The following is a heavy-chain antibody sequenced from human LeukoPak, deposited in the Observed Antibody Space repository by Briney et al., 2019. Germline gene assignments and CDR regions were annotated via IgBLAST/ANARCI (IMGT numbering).Heavy chain of an antibody. CDR1: GFTFSSYG. V-gene: IGHV3-30*18. Sequence: PGGSLRLSCAASGFTFSSYGMHWVRQAPGKGLEWVAVISYDGSNKYYADSVKGRFTISRDNSKNTLYLQMNSLRAEDTAVYYCAKDPTVSHPILRYFDWLSYPFDYWGQGTLVTVSS. D-gene: IGHD3-9*01. CDR3: AKDPTVSHPILRYFDWLSYPFDY. CDR2: ISYDGSNK. J-gene: IGHJ4*02.